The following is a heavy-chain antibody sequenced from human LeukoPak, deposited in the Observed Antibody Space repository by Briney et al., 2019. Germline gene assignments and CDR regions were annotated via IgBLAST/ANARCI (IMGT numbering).Heavy chain of an antibody. CDR2: IYYSGST. CDR1: GGSISSSSYY. CDR3: ARWGERWFGDQGLDY. Sequence: PSETLSLTCTVSGGSISSSSYYWGWIRQPPGKGLEWIGSIYYSGSTYYNPSLKSRVTISVDTSKNQFSLKLSSVTAADTAVYYCARWGERWFGDQGLDYWGQGTLVTVSS. J-gene: IGHJ4*02. V-gene: IGHV4-39*07. D-gene: IGHD3-10*01.